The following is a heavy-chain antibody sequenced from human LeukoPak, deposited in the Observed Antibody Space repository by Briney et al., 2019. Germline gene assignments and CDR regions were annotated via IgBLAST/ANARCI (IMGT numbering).Heavy chain of an antibody. V-gene: IGHV1-18*01. CDR3: ARLPNYYDSSGYYYFDY. CDR1: GYTFTSYG. Sequence: GASVKVSCKASGYTFTSYGISWVRQAPGQGLEGMGWISAYNGNTNYAQKLQGRVTMTTDTSTSTDYMELRSLRSDDTAVYYCARLPNYYDSSGYYYFDYWGQGTLVTVSS. CDR2: ISAYNGNT. J-gene: IGHJ4*02. D-gene: IGHD3-22*01.